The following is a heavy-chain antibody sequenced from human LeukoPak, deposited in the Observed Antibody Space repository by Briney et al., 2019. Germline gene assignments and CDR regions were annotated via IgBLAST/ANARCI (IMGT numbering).Heavy chain of an antibody. J-gene: IGHJ4*02. Sequence: SETLSLTCAVYGGSFSGYYWSWIRQPPGKGLEWIGEINHSGSTNYNPSLKSRVTISVDTSKNQFSLKLSSVTAADTAVYYCARRYPNRLGYRSSTSCIWGFDYWGQGTLVTVSS. D-gene: IGHD2-2*01. V-gene: IGHV4-34*01. CDR3: ARRYPNRLGYRSSTSCIWGFDY. CDR2: INHSGST. CDR1: GGSFSGYY.